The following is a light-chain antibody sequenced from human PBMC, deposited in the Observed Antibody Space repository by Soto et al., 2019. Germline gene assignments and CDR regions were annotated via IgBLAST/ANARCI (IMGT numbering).Light chain of an antibody. CDR1: QCVVSY. CDR2: DAF. CDR3: QQRSIWPLS. Sequence: IVLSQSPATLSLSPGERATLSCRPSQCVVSYLAWYQQKPGQAPRLLIYDAFSRATGNPARLSGSGSGTDFTLPISSLEPEDFAVYYCQQRSIWPLSFGGGTKV. V-gene: IGKV3-11*01. J-gene: IGKJ4*01.